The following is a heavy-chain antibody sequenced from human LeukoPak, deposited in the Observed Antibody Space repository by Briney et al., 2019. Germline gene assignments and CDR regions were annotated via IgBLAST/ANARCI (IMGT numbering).Heavy chain of an antibody. J-gene: IGHJ4*02. CDR1: GFDFNTYE. CDR3: ARDAPYLVGATYFDY. Sequence: GGSLRLTCVASGFDFNTYEMTWVRQAPGKGLEWVSYIGGTGETIYYADSVKGRFTESRDNAKNSVYLQMNSLRAEDTAVYYCARDAPYLVGATYFDYWGQGTLVTVSS. D-gene: IGHD1-26*01. CDR2: IGGTGETI. V-gene: IGHV3-48*03.